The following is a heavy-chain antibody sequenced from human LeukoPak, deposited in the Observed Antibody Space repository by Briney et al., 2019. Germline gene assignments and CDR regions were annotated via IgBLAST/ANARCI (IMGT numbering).Heavy chain of an antibody. J-gene: IGHJ4*02. D-gene: IGHD3-16*01. CDR3: AREGGMIIPFDY. CDR2: ITGTSDYV. V-gene: IGHV3-21*01. Sequence: PGGSLRLSCAASGFTFSSYYMSWVRQAPGKGLEWVSSITGTSDYVYYADSVKGRFTISRDNAKNSVFLQMNSLGAEDTGLYFCAREGGMIIPFDYWGQGILVTVSS. CDR1: GFTFSSYY.